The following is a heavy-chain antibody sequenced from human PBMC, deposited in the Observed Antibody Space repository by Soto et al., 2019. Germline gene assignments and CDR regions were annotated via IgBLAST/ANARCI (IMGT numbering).Heavy chain of an antibody. D-gene: IGHD1-26*01. CDR1: GFTLSSYA. CDR3: ARRGSGSYYDY. Sequence: EVQLLESGGGLVQPGGSLRLSCAASGFTLSSYAMRWVRQAPVKGLEWVSAISGSGGSTYYADSVKGRFTISRDNSKNTLYLQMNSLRAEDTAVYYCARRGSGSYYDYCGQGTLVTVSS. CDR2: ISGSGGST. V-gene: IGHV3-23*01. J-gene: IGHJ4*02.